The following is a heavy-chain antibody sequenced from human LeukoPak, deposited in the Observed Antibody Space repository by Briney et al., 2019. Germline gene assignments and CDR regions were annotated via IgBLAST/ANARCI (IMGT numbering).Heavy chain of an antibody. Sequence: ASVKVSCKASGYTFTDYFMHWVRQAPGQGLEWMGWISPEGDDTHYAQRFQGRVTMTRDTSISTAYMELTSLSSDDTAFYYCAKNYGHNSKYFDFWGQVTLVTVSS. CDR2: ISPEGDDT. J-gene: IGHJ4*02. CDR3: AKNYGHNSKYFDF. D-gene: IGHD4-17*01. V-gene: IGHV1-2*02. CDR1: GYTFTDYF.